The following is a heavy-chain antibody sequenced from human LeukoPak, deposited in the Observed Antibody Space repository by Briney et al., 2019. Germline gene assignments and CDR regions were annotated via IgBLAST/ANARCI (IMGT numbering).Heavy chain of an antibody. D-gene: IGHD3-3*01. Sequence: PGGSLRLSCTASKFTFSHYGMQWVRQAPGKGLEWVAVISSDGSIKVYADSVKGRFTLSRDNSINTVDLQMNSLRAEDTAVYYCVKEYHSRGFGAYFDYWGQRTLVTVSS. CDR1: KFTFSHYG. J-gene: IGHJ4*02. CDR2: ISSDGSIK. CDR3: VKEYHSRGFGAYFDY. V-gene: IGHV3-30*18.